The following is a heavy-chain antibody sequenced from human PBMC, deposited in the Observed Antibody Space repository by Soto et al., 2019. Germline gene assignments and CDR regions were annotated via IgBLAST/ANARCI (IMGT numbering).Heavy chain of an antibody. J-gene: IGHJ4*02. V-gene: IGHV4-59*01. CDR2: IYYSGST. D-gene: IGHD5-18*01. Sequence: SETLSLTCTVSGGSISSYYWSWIRQPPGKGLEWIGYIYYSGSTNYNPSIKSRVTISVDTSKNQFSLKLSSVTAADTAVYYCAREYSSTQEYYFDYWGQGTLVTVSS. CDR1: GGSISSYY. CDR3: AREYSSTQEYYFDY.